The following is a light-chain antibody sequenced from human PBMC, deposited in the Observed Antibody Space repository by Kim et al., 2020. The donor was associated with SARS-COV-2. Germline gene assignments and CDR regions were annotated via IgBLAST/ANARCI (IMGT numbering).Light chain of an antibody. CDR3: QVWDSSSDHLYV. CDR2: YDS. Sequence: PGKTARITCGGNNIGSKSVHWYQRKPGQAPVLVIYYDSDRPSGIPERFSGSNSGNTATLTISRVEAGDEADYYCQVWDSSSDHLYVFGTGTKVTVL. V-gene: IGLV3-21*04. CDR1: NIGSKS. J-gene: IGLJ1*01.